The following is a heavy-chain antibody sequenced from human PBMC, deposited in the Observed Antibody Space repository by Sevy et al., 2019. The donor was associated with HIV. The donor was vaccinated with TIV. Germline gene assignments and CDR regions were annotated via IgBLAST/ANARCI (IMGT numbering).Heavy chain of an antibody. D-gene: IGHD4-17*01. CDR1: GFIFSNFG. V-gene: IGHV3-33*01. J-gene: IGHJ4*01. Sequence: GGSLRLSCAASGFIFSNFGINWVRQAPGKGLEWVAVIWFDGSNTYYADSVKGRFTISRDIAKNTLHLQMNSLRAEDTAVYYCARDLEFYDSGDYGPAFMPDFWGHGTLVTVSS. CDR2: IWFDGSNT. CDR3: ARDLEFYDSGDYGPAFMPDF.